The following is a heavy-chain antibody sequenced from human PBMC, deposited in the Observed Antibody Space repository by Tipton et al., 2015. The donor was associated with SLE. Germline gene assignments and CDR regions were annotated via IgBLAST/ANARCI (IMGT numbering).Heavy chain of an antibody. CDR3: ARPYLYSSSTDAFDI. Sequence: SLRLSCTVSGGSISSSSYYWGWIRQPPGKGLEWIGSIYYSGSTYYNPSLKSRVTISVDTSKNQFSLKLSSVTAADTAVYYCARPYLYSSSTDAFDIWGQGTMVTVSS. J-gene: IGHJ3*02. CDR2: IYYSGST. CDR1: GGSISSSSYY. V-gene: IGHV4-39*01. D-gene: IGHD6-13*01.